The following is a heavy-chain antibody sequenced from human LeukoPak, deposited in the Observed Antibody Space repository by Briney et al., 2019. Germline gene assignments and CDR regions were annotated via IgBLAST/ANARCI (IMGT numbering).Heavy chain of an antibody. V-gene: IGHV1-2*02. CDR1: GYTFTGYY. D-gene: IGHD6-19*01. CDR2: INPNSGGT. J-gene: IGHJ4*02. CDR3: ARGPLAGMGSYFDY. Sequence: GASVKVSCKASGYTFTGYYIHWVRQAPGQGLEWMGWINPNSGGTKYAQEFQGRVTMTRDTSISTAYMDLSRLRSDDTAVYYCARGPLAGMGSYFDYWGQGTLVTVSS.